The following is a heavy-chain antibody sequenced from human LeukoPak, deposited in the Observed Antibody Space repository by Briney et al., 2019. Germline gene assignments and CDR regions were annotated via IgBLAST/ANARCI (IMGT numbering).Heavy chain of an antibody. V-gene: IGHV4-59*01. D-gene: IGHD3-3*01. Sequence: SETLSLTCTVSGGSISSYYWSWIRQPPGKGLEWIGYVYYSGSTNYNPSLKSRVTISVDTSKNQFSLKLSSVTAADTAVYYCARGQTYYDFWSGHTLNYFDYWGQGTLVTVSS. J-gene: IGHJ4*02. CDR1: GGSISSYY. CDR2: VYYSGST. CDR3: ARGQTYYDFWSGHTLNYFDY.